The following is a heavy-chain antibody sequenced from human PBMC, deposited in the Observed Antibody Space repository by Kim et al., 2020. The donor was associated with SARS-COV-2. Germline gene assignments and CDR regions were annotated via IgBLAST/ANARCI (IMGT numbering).Heavy chain of an antibody. J-gene: IGHJ4*02. CDR3: ARGGIYSSGWEPFDY. Sequence: SMKGRLTISRENAKTSLYLQMNSLRAGDTAVYYCARGGIYSSGWEPFDYWGQGTPVTVSS. D-gene: IGHD6-19*01. V-gene: IGHV3-13*01.